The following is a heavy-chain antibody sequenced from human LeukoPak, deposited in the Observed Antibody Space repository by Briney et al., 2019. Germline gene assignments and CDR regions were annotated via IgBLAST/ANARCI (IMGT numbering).Heavy chain of an antibody. J-gene: IGHJ6*03. D-gene: IGHD4-11*01. CDR1: GFTFSNAW. CDR3: TTTVTTRGYYYYYMDV. CDR2: IKSKTDGGTT. V-gene: IGHV3-15*01. Sequence: GGSLRLSRAASGFTFSNAWMSWARHAPAKGLEWVGRIKSKTDGGTTDYAAPVKGRFTISRDDSKNTLYLQMNSLKTEDTAVYYCTTTVTTRGYYYYYMDVWGKGTTVTVSS.